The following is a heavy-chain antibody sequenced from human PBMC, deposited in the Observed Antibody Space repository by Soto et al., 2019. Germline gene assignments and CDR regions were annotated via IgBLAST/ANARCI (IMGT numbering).Heavy chain of an antibody. Sequence: EVQLVESGGGLVKPGGSLRLSCAASGFTFSNAWMSWVRQAPGKGLEWVGRIKSKTDGGTTDYAAPVKGRFTISRDDSKNTLYLQMNSLKTEDTAVYYCTTEGIMITFGGVIVNYFDYWGQGILVTVSS. V-gene: IGHV3-15*01. CDR2: IKSKTDGGTT. J-gene: IGHJ4*02. CDR3: TTEGIMITFGGVIVNYFDY. D-gene: IGHD3-16*02. CDR1: GFTFSNAW.